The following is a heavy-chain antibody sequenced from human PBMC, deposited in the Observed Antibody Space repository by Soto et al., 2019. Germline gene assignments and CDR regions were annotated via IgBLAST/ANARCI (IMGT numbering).Heavy chain of an antibody. V-gene: IGHV3-33*01. D-gene: IGHD6-13*01. CDR1: GFTFSSYG. CDR2: IWYDGSNK. Sequence: PGGSLRLSCAASGFTFSSYGMHWVRQAPGKGLEWVAVIWYDGSNKYYADSVKGRFTISRDNSKNTLYLQMNSLRAEDTAVYYCARDVLTRGSGGSSPDYWGQGTLVTVSS. J-gene: IGHJ4*02. CDR3: ARDVLTRGSGGSSPDY.